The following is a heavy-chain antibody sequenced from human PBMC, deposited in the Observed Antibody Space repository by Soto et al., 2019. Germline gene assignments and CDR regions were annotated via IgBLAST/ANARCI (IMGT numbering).Heavy chain of an antibody. Sequence: QVQLQESGPGLVKPSETLSLTCTVSGGSISSYYWSWIRQPPGKGLEWIGYIYYSGSTNYNPSLKSRVTTSVDTSKNQFSLRLSSVTAADTAVYYCARLLWSRGDWFDPWGQGTLVTVSS. CDR2: IYYSGST. V-gene: IGHV4-59*08. CDR3: ARLLWSRGDWFDP. CDR1: GGSISSYY. J-gene: IGHJ5*02. D-gene: IGHD3-10*01.